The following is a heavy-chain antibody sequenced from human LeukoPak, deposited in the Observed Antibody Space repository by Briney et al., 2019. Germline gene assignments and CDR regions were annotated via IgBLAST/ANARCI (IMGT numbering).Heavy chain of an antibody. V-gene: IGHV4-59*08. CDR1: GGSMDNYY. J-gene: IGHJ2*01. CDR2: IYYSGGT. Sequence: SETLSLTCTVSGGSMDNYYWSWIRQPPGKGLEWIGYIYYSGGTNYNPSLNSRVTISVDTSKNQFSLKLNSVTAADTAVYFCARQALAVAGAYWFFDLWGRGTLVTVSS. CDR3: ARQALAVAGAYWFFDL. D-gene: IGHD6-19*01.